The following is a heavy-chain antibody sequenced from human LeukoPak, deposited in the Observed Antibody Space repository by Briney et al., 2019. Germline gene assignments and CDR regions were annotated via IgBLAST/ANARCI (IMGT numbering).Heavy chain of an antibody. Sequence: PGGSLRLSCAASGFTFSSYGMHWVRQAPGKGLEWVSAISGSGGSTYYADSVKGRFTISRDNSKNTLYPQMNSLRAEDTAVYYCAKDPGYGDSYDYWGQGTLVTVSS. V-gene: IGHV3-23*01. D-gene: IGHD4-17*01. J-gene: IGHJ4*02. CDR2: ISGSGGST. CDR1: GFTFSSYG. CDR3: AKDPGYGDSYDY.